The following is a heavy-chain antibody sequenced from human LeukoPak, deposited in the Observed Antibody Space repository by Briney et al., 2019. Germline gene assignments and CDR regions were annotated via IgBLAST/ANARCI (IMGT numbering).Heavy chain of an antibody. J-gene: IGHJ6*02. CDR2: IWYDGSNK. D-gene: IGHD5-12*01. CDR1: GFTFRSYG. CDR3: ARGPQVAYYGMDV. V-gene: IGHV3-33*01. Sequence: PGGSLRLSCAASGFTFRSYGMHWVRQAPGKGLEWVAVIWYDGSNKYYADSVKGRFTISRDNSKNTLYLQMNSLRAEDTAVYYCARGPQVAYYGMDVWGQGTTVIVSS.